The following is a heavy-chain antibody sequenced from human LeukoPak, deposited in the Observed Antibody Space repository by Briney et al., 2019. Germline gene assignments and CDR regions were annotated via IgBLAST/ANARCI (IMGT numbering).Heavy chain of an antibody. CDR1: GYTFTGYY. Sequence: ASVKVSCKASGYTFTGYYMHWVRQAPGQGLEWMGWINPNSGGTNYAQKFQGRVTMTRDTSISTAYMELSRLRSDDTAVYYCARDFYGLSSGWYSPLGYWGQVTLVTVSS. CDR2: INPNSGGT. D-gene: IGHD6-19*01. V-gene: IGHV1-2*02. CDR3: ARDFYGLSSGWYSPLGY. J-gene: IGHJ4*02.